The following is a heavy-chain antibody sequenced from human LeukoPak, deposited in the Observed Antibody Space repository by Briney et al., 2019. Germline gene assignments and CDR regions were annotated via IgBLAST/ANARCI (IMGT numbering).Heavy chain of an antibody. V-gene: IGHV1-18*01. Sequence: ASVKVSCKASGYTFTSYGISWVRQAPGQGLEWMGWISAYNGNTNYAQKLQGRVTMTTDTSTSTAYMELRSLRSDDTAVYYCARDAYISPQWLVGDYYYYYGMDVWGQGTTVTVSS. CDR1: GYTFTSYG. CDR3: ARDAYISPQWLVGDYYYYYGMDV. D-gene: IGHD6-19*01. J-gene: IGHJ6*02. CDR2: ISAYNGNT.